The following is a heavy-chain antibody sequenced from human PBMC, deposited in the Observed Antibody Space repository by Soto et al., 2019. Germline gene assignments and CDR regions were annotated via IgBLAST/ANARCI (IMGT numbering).Heavy chain of an antibody. D-gene: IGHD6-19*01. CDR2: INSDGSST. J-gene: IGHJ6*02. V-gene: IGHV3-74*01. CDR3: AREFVRGWLSGPYYYYGMDV. Sequence: EVQLVESGGGLVQPGGSLRLSCAASGFTFSSYWMHWVRQAPGKGLVWVSRINSDGSSTSYADSVKGRFTISRDNAKNTLYLQMNSLRAEDTAVYYCAREFVRGWLSGPYYYYGMDVWGQGTTVTVSS. CDR1: GFTFSSYW.